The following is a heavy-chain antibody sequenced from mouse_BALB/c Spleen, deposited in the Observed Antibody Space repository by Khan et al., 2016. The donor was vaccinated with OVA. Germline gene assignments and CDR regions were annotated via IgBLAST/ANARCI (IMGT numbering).Heavy chain of an antibody. V-gene: IGHV1-77*01. Sequence: QVQLKESGAELARPGASVKLSCKASGYTFTDYYINWVKQRTGQGLEWIGEISPGSGDTYYNEKFKGKATLTADKSSSTAYMQLNGLTSEASAVYCCARRNYFGYTFAYWGQGTLVTVSA. CDR3: ARRNYFGYTFAY. D-gene: IGHD1-2*01. CDR1: GYTFTDYY. J-gene: IGHJ3*01. CDR2: ISPGSGDT.